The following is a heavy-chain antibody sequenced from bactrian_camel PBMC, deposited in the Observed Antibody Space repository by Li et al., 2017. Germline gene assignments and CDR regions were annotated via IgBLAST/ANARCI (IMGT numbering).Heavy chain of an antibody. CDR2: IFTTSENT. D-gene: IGHD7*01. Sequence: HVQLVESGGGSAQVGGSLRLSCAASGDVHSSGCMGWFRQAPGREREVVAAIFTTSENTYYSDSVKGRFTISLGNAKRTVYLQMNSLKTEDTAVYYCQPAGRSYVDISCRASLGQGTQVTVS. V-gene: IGHV3S54*01. J-gene: IGHJ4*01. CDR1: GDVHSSGC.